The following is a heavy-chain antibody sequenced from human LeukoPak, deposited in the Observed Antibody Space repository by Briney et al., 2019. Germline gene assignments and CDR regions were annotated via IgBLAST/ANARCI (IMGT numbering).Heavy chain of an antibody. CDR3: AREGDFWSGHRYYFDY. CDR2: STAGNGNT. J-gene: IGHJ4*02. CDR1: GYTFTSYA. V-gene: IGHV1-3*02. D-gene: IGHD3-3*01. Sequence: ASVKVSCKASGYTFTSYAMHWVRQAPGQRLEWMGWSTAGNGNTKYSQEFQGRVTITRDTSASTAYMELSSLRSEDMAVYYCAREGDFWSGHRYYFDYWGQGTLVTVSP.